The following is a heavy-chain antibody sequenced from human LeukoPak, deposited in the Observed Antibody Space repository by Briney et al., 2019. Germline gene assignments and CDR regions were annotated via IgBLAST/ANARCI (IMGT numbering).Heavy chain of an antibody. CDR1: GGSFSGYY. V-gene: IGHV4-34*01. D-gene: IGHD2-2*01. J-gene: IGHJ4*02. CDR3: ARGGGVPATAIPRY. Sequence: SETLSLTCAVYGGSFSGYYWSWIRQPPGKGLEWIGEINHSGSTNYNPSLKSQVTISVDTSKNQFSLKLSSVTAADTAVYYCARGGGVPATAIPRYWGQGTLVTVSS. CDR2: INHSGST.